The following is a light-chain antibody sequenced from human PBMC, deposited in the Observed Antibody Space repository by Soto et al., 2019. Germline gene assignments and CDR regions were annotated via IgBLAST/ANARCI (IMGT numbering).Light chain of an antibody. J-gene: IGKJ3*01. V-gene: IGKV1-5*03. CDR2: KAS. CDR1: QSISNW. Sequence: DIQMTQSPSTLSASVGDRVTITCRASQSISNWLAWYQQKPGKAPKLLIYKASSLQIGVPSRFSGSGSGTEFTLTINSLQPDDFATYYCQQYNPYSLFGPGTRVDI. CDR3: QQYNPYSL.